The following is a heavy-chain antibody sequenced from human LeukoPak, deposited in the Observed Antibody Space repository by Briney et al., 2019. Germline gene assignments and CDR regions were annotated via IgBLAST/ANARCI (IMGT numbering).Heavy chain of an antibody. J-gene: IGHJ5*02. V-gene: IGHV1-2*02. CDR1: GYSFIDYH. CDR3: ARDVIMGGSQGWFDP. Sequence: ATVKVSCKASGYSFIDYHIHWVRQAPGQGLECMGWINPRSGATKYYIERFQGRFTMTRDTSISTACMELSGLTYDDTAMYFCARDVIMGGSQGWFDPWGQGTLVTVSS. D-gene: IGHD2-8*01. CDR2: INPRSGAT.